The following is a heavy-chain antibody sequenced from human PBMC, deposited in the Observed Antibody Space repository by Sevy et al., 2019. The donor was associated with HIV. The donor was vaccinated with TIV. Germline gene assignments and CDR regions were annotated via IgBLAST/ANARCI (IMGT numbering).Heavy chain of an antibody. J-gene: IGHJ6*03. CDR3: ARDADYGASPYYYYMDV. CDR2: IITTGST. D-gene: IGHD3-10*01. V-gene: IGHV4-61*02. Sequence: SETLSLTCSVSGGSLRSYSYYWSWIRQPVGKGLEWIGRIITTGSTTYNPSLEGRVSISMDRTKNQFSLRLTSMTAADTAVYYCARDADYGASPYYYYMDVWGKGMTVTVSS. CDR1: GGSLRSYSYY.